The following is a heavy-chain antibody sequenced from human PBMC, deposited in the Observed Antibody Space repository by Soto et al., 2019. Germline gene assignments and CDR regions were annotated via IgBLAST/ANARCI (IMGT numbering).Heavy chain of an antibody. CDR1: GFTFGDHG. J-gene: IGHJ4*02. CDR3: ARGPRHCSGGSCYPIDY. Sequence: GGSLRLSCTASGFTFGDHGLSWVRQAPGRGLEWVGFIRSKRYGGTTEFAASVKGRFSISRDDSNTIAYLQMNRLQSEDTAVYYCARGPRHCSGGSCYPIDYWGRGTLVTVSS. D-gene: IGHD2-15*01. V-gene: IGHV3-49*04. CDR2: IRSKRYGGTT.